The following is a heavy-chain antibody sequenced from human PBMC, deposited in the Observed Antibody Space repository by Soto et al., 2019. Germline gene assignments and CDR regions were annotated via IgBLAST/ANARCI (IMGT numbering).Heavy chain of an antibody. V-gene: IGHV4-59*01. Sequence: PSETLSLTCTFSAFSITTSYCGWVRQPLVKSLEWIGYISYRGSTNYNPSLKSSLTISIDTSKSQISLKLTSMTTADTAVYYCASSGIAGSEVNTWLDPWGQGTLVTVSS. J-gene: IGHJ5*02. CDR2: ISYRGST. D-gene: IGHD6-13*01. CDR1: AFSITTSY. CDR3: ASSGIAGSEVNTWLDP.